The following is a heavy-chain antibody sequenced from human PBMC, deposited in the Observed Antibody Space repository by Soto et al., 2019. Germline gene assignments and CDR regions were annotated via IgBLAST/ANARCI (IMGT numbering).Heavy chain of an antibody. D-gene: IGHD6-6*01. V-gene: IGHV3-30-3*01. Sequence: QVQLVESGGGVVQPGRSLRLSCAASGFTFSSCAMHWVRKAPGKGLEWVAVISYDGSNKYYADSVKGRFTISRDNSKNTLSLQMNSLRAEDTAVYYCARDHLGAARGLIGYWGQGTLVTVSS. CDR1: GFTFSSCA. CDR3: ARDHLGAARGLIGY. CDR2: ISYDGSNK. J-gene: IGHJ4*02.